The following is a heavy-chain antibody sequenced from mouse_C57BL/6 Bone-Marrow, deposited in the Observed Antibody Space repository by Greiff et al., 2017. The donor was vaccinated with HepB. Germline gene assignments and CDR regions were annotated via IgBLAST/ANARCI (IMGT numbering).Heavy chain of an antibody. CDR3: ARGDDEANSDY. CDR1: GYTFTSYW. Sequence: VQLKQPGAELVMPGASVKLSCKASGYTFTSYWMHWVKQRPGQGLEWIGEIDPSDSYTNYNQKFKGKSTLTVDKSSSTAYMQLSSLTSEDSAVYYCARGDDEANSDYWGQGTTLTVSS. CDR2: IDPSDSYT. V-gene: IGHV1-69*01. D-gene: IGHD3-2*02. J-gene: IGHJ2*01.